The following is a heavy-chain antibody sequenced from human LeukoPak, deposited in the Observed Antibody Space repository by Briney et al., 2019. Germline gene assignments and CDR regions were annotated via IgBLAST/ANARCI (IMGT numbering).Heavy chain of an antibody. D-gene: IGHD2-15*01. CDR2: IYPDDSDT. V-gene: IGHV5-51*01. Sequence: GESLKISCKGSGYSFTSYRIGWVRQMPGKGLEWMGIIYPDDSDTRYSPSFEGQVTISVDKSISTAYLQWSSLKASDSAMYYCARHGISQSKGMDVWGQGTTVTVSS. CDR1: GYSFTSYR. CDR3: ARHGISQSKGMDV. J-gene: IGHJ6*02.